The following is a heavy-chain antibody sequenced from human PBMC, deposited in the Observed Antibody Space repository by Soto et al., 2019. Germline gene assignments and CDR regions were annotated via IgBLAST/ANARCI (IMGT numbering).Heavy chain of an antibody. Sequence: EVQLLESGGGLVQPGGSLRLSCAASGFTFSSYAMSWVRQAPGKGLEWVSAISGSGGSTYYADSVKGRFTISRDNSKNTLYLQMNSLRAEDTAVYYCAKPYYYDSSGYLGYYYYYGMDVWGPGTTVTVSS. J-gene: IGHJ6*02. CDR3: AKPYYYDSSGYLGYYYYYGMDV. CDR2: ISGSGGST. D-gene: IGHD3-22*01. CDR1: GFTFSSYA. V-gene: IGHV3-23*01.